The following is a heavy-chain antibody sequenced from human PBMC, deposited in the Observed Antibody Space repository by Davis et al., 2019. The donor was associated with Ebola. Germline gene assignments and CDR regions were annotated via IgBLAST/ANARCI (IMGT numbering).Heavy chain of an antibody. CDR1: GFTFSSYSM. V-gene: IGHV4-4*02. CDR3: ARGRVDFLYYGMDV. Sequence: GSLRLSCAASGFTFSSYSMNWVRQPPGKGLEWIGEIYHSGSTNYNPSLKSRVTISVDKSKNQFSLKLSAVTAADTAVYYCARGRVDFLYYGMDVWGQETTVTVSS. CDR2: IYHSGST. D-gene: IGHD3-3*01. J-gene: IGHJ6*02.